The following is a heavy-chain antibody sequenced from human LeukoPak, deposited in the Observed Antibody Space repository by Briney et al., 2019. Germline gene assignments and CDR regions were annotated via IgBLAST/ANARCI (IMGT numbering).Heavy chain of an antibody. CDR2: ISSSSSYI. D-gene: IGHD4-11*01. Sequence: GESLRLYCAASGFTFSSYSMNWVRQAPGKRLEWVSSISSSSSYIYYADSVKGRFTISRDNAKNSLYLQMNSLRAEDTAVYYCARASDYREFVLWGQGTLVTVSS. J-gene: IGHJ4*02. CDR3: ARASDYREFVL. CDR1: GFTFSSYS. V-gene: IGHV3-21*01.